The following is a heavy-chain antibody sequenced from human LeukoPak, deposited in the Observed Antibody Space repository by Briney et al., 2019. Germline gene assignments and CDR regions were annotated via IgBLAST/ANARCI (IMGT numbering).Heavy chain of an antibody. V-gene: IGHV1-2*02. CDR1: GGTFSSYA. Sequence: ASVKVSCKASGGTFSSYAISWVRQAPGQGLEWMGWINPNSGGTNYAQKFQGRVTMTRDTSISTAYMELSRLRSDDTAVYYCAGSDYDSSGYGGPWGQGTLVTVSS. D-gene: IGHD3-22*01. J-gene: IGHJ5*02. CDR3: AGSDYDSSGYGGP. CDR2: INPNSGGT.